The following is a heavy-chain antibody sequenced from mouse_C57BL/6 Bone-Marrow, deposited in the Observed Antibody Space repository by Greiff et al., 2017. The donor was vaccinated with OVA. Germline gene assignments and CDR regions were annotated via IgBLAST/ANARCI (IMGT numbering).Heavy chain of an antibody. V-gene: IGHV5-12*01. CDR2: ISNGGGST. CDR3: AREGYYAMDY. CDR1: GFTFSDYY. J-gene: IGHJ4*01. Sequence: EVQGVESGGGLVQPGGSLKLSCAASGFTFSDYYMYWVRQTPEKRLEWVAYISNGGGSTYYPDTVKGRFTISSDNAKNTLYLQMSRLKSEDTAMYYCAREGYYAMDYWGQGTSVTVSS.